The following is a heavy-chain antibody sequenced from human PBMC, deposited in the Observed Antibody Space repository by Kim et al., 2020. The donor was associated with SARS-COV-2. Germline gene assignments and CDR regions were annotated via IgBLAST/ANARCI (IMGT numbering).Heavy chain of an antibody. J-gene: IGHJ4*02. Sequence: NYAQKFQGRVTITADESTSTAYMELSSLRSEDTAVYYCAREAVAGPQLRYWGQGTLVTVSS. V-gene: IGHV1-69*01. CDR3: AREAVAGPQLRY. D-gene: IGHD6-19*01.